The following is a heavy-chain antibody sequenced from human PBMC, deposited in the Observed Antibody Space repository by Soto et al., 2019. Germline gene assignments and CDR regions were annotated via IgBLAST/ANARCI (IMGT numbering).Heavy chain of an antibody. CDR3: AHRVLRTVFGLVTTTAIYFDF. J-gene: IGHJ4*02. D-gene: IGHD3-3*01. V-gene: IGHV2-5*02. CDR2: IYWDDDK. Sequence: QITLKESGPPVVKPTETLTLTCTFSGFSLTTSGVGVGWVRQSPGKAPEWLALIYWDDDKRYSTSLKSRLTITKDTSKNQVVLTMANVDPVVTATYYCAHRVLRTVFGLVTTTAIYFDFWGQGTPVVVSS. CDR1: GFSLTTSGVG.